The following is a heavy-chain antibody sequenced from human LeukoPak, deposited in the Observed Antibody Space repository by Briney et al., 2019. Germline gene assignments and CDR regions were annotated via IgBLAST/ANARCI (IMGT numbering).Heavy chain of an antibody. CDR1: GGSFSGYY. CDR3: EREGGCRRWLDS. D-gene: IGHD6-25*01. Sequence: SETLSLTCAVSGGSFSGYYWSWIRQPAGKGLEWIGHINNSGSSNYNPSLRSRVTMSVDTSKNQFSLNLSSVTAADTAVYYCEREGGCRRWLDSWGQGTLVTVSS. V-gene: IGHV4-4*07. J-gene: IGHJ4*02. CDR2: INNSGSS.